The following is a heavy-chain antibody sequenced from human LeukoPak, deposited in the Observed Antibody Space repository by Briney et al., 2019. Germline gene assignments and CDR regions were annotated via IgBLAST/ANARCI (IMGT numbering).Heavy chain of an antibody. Sequence: SETLSLTCTVSGGSISSYYWSWIWQPPGKGLEWIGYIYYSGSTNYNPSLKSRVTISVDTSKNQFSLKLSSVTAADTAVYYCARHREGGSSAEFDYWGQGTLVTVSS. CDR1: GGSISSYY. CDR3: ARHREGGSSAEFDY. V-gene: IGHV4-59*08. CDR2: IYYSGST. J-gene: IGHJ4*02. D-gene: IGHD1-26*01.